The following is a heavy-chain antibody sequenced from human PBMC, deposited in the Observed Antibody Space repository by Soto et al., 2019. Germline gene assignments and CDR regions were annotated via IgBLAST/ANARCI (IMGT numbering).Heavy chain of an antibody. D-gene: IGHD3-9*01. Sequence: ASVKVSCKASGYTFTRYGISWVRQAPGQGLEWMGWISAYNGNTNYAQKLQGRVTMTTDTSTSTAYMELRSLRSDDTAVYYCARDNRRYYDILADPIVAFDYWGQGSLVTVSS. CDR3: ARDNRRYYDILADPIVAFDY. J-gene: IGHJ4*01. CDR1: GYTFTRYG. V-gene: IGHV1-18*01. CDR2: ISAYNGNT.